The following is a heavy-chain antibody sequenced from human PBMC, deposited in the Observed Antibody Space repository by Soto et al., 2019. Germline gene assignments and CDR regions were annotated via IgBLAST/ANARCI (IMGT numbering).Heavy chain of an antibody. CDR2: IDPSDSYT. V-gene: IGHV5-10-1*01. D-gene: IGHD2-15*01. CDR3: ARHKVVAAPGFDY. Sequence: GESLKISCKGSGYSFTSYWISWVRQMPGKGLEWMGRIDPSDSYTNYSPSFQGHVTISADKSISTAYLQWSSLEASDTAMYYCARHKVVAAPGFDYWGQGTLVTLSS. CDR1: GYSFTSYW. J-gene: IGHJ4*02.